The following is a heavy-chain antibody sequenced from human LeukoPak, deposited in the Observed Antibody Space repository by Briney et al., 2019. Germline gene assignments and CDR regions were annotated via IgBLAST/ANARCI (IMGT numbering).Heavy chain of an antibody. V-gene: IGHV4-34*01. CDR3: AFEYSSSSGDY. CDR1: GVSFSGYY. CDR2: INHIGST. D-gene: IGHD6-6*01. J-gene: IGHJ4*02. Sequence: SETLSLTCAVYGVSFSGYYWSWLRQPPGKGVEGIGEINHIGSTNYNPSLKSRVTISVDTSKTQFSLKLSSVTAADTAVYYCAFEYSSSSGDYWGQGTLVTVSS.